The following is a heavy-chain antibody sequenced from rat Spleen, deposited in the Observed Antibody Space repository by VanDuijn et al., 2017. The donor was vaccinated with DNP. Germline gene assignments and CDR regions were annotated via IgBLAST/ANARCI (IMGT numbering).Heavy chain of an antibody. CDR1: GFTFSDYY. Sequence: EVQLVESGGDLVQPGRSLRLSCAASGFTFSDYYVAWVRQPPTKGLEWVAYISSDGGYSYYGDSVNGRFTISRDNAKSTLYLQMNILRSEDMATYYCARWYNSGYCFDYWGQGVMVTVSS. CDR2: ISSDGGYS. J-gene: IGHJ2*01. V-gene: IGHV5-22*01. CDR3: ARWYNSGYCFDY. D-gene: IGHD4-3*01.